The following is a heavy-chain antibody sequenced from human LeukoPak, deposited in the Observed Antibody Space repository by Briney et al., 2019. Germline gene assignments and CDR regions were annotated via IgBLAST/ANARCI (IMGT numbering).Heavy chain of an antibody. CDR2: IYPGDSDT. D-gene: IGHD2-21*02. J-gene: IGHJ5*02. CDR3: ARSPYCGGDCGGGWFDP. V-gene: IGHV5-51*01. Sequence: GESLKISCKGSGYSLTSYWIGWVRQMPGKGLEWMGIIYPGDSDTRYSPSFQGQVTISADKSISTAYLQWSSLKASDTAMYYCARSPYCGGDCGGGWFDPWGQGTLVTVSS. CDR1: GYSLTSYW.